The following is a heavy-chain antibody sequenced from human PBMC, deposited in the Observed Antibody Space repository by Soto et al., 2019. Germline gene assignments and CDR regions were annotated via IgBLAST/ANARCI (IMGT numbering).Heavy chain of an antibody. CDR3: AQGGGSLWS. D-gene: IGHD3-10*01. J-gene: IGHJ5*02. CDR1: GGSFSDYY. CDR2: THHSRGT. V-gene: IGHV4-34*01. Sequence: QVQLQQWGAGLLKPSETLSLTCAVYGGSFSDYYWSWIRQPPGKGLEWIGETHHSRGTNYNPSLKSRLPISLDTSKTQSSLKLSSVPAADPAVYYCAQGGGSLWSWGQGTLVTVSS.